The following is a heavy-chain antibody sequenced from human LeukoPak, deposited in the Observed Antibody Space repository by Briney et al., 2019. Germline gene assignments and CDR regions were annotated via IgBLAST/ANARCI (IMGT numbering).Heavy chain of an antibody. D-gene: IGHD1-26*01. CDR3: AKEVGATQGYY. CDR1: GFTFSSYG. V-gene: IGHV3-30*18. CDR2: ISYDGSNK. Sequence: GGSLRLSCAASGFTFSSYGMHWVRQAPGKGLEWVAVISYDGSNKYYADSVKGRFTISRDNSKNTLYLQMNSLRAEDTAVYYCAKEVGATQGYYWGQGTLVTVSS. J-gene: IGHJ4*02.